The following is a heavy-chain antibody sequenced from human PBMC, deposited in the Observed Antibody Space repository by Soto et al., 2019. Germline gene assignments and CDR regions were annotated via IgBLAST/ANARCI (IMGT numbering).Heavy chain of an antibody. Sequence: PSETLSLTCTVSGGSISSYYWSWIRQPPGKGLEWIGYIYYSGSTNYNPSLKSRVTISVDTSKNQFSLKLSSVTAADTAVYYCARQTPTGALDYWGQGTLVTVSS. D-gene: IGHD1-26*01. V-gene: IGHV4-59*01. CDR2: IYYSGST. CDR1: GGSISSYY. CDR3: ARQTPTGALDY. J-gene: IGHJ4*02.